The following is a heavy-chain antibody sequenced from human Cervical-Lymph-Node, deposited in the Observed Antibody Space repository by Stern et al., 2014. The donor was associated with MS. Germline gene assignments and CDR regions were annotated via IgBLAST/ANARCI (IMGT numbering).Heavy chain of an antibody. CDR1: GYAFVSYA. D-gene: IGHD3-22*01. CDR3: ARSSHYYESGGYSSYGMDV. CDR2: VNTLTGNT. J-gene: IGHJ6*02. V-gene: IGHV7-4-1*02. Sequence: QVQLVQSGSDLKQPGASAKVSCKASGYAFVSYAMNWVRQAPGQGPEWMGWVNTLTGNTTYAQDLTGLFVISIDNSVTPTYLQIISLRADDTSVYYCARSSHYYESGGYSSYGMDVWGQGTTVTVSS.